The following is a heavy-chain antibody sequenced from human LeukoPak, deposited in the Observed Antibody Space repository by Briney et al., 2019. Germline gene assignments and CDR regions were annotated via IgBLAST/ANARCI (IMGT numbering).Heavy chain of an antibody. CDR2: ISAGSGTI. D-gene: IGHD5-12*01. J-gene: IGHJ2*01. V-gene: IGHV3-48*04. CDR3: ARDLGLRRMI. Sequence: GGSLRLSCAASGISVSSNNMHWVRQAPGGGLEWVSYISAGSGTIYSADSVKGRFIISRDNAKNSLYLQMNSLRVEDTAVYFCARDLGLRRMIWGRGTLVAASS. CDR1: GISVSSNN.